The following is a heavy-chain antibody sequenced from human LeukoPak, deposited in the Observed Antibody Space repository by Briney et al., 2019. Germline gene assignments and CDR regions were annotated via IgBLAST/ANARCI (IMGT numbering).Heavy chain of an antibody. V-gene: IGHV3-74*01. D-gene: IGHD3-10*01. CDR3: AKDRVPITLIRGVITPFDY. Sequence: QPGRSLRLSCAASGFTFSSYWMHWVRQAPGKGLVWVSRINSDGSSTSYADSVKGRFTISRDNAKNTLYLQMNSLRAEDTAVYYCAKDRVPITLIRGVITPFDYWGQGTLVTVSS. CDR2: INSDGSST. CDR1: GFTFSSYW. J-gene: IGHJ4*02.